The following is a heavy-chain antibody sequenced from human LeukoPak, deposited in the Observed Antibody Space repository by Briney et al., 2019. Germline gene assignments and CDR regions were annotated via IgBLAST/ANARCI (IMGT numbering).Heavy chain of an antibody. D-gene: IGHD6-13*01. V-gene: IGHV4-39*01. CDR3: ASHVADGHSSRWYADY. J-gene: IGHJ4*02. Sequence: SETLSLTCTVFGGSSSNSFYYWGWIRQPPGKGLEWIGSIYYSGSTYYNASIKSRLTISVTTSKNQFSLKLSSVTAADTAVYYCASHVADGHSSRWYADYWGQGTLVTVS. CDR2: IYYSGST. CDR1: GGSSSNSFYY.